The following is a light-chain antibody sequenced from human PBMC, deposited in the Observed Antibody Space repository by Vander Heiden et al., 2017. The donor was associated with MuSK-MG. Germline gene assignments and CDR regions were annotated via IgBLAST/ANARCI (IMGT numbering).Light chain of an antibody. CDR1: QGISGY. J-gene: IGKJ5*01. Sequence: DIQLTQSPPFLSASVGDRVTITCRASQGISGYLVWYQQKPGKAPKLLIYSASTLQSGVPSRFSGNGSGTEFTLTISSLQPEDVATYYCQQLNSPPITFGQGTLLDIK. CDR2: SAS. V-gene: IGKV1-9*01. CDR3: QQLNSPPIT.